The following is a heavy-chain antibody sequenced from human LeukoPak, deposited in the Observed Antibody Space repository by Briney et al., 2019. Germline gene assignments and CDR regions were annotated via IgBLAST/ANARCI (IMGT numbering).Heavy chain of an antibody. CDR2: ISSSSSSI. CDR1: GFTFSSYT. CDR3: ARDLNWGFDY. Sequence: GGSLRLSCAASGFTFSSYTMNWVRQAPGKGLEWVSYISSSSSSISYADSVTGRFTISRDNAKNSLYLQTNSLRDEDTAVYYCARDLNWGFDYWGQGILVTVSS. D-gene: IGHD7-27*01. J-gene: IGHJ4*02. V-gene: IGHV3-48*02.